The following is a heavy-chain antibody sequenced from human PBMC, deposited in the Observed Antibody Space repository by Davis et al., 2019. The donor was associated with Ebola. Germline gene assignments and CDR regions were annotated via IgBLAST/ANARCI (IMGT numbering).Heavy chain of an antibody. CDR1: GFTFSSYG. CDR3: AKDGLAYCGGDCYPPDY. V-gene: IGHV3-30*18. CDR2: ISYDGSNK. Sequence: GSLRLSCAASGFTFSSYGMHWVRQAPGKGLEWVAVISYDGSNKYYADSVKGRFTISRDNSKNTLYLQMNSLRAEDTAVYYCAKDGLAYCGGDCYPPDYWGQGTLVTVSS. J-gene: IGHJ4*02. D-gene: IGHD2-21*02.